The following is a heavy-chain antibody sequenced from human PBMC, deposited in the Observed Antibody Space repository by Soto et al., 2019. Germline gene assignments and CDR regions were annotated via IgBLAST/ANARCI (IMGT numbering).Heavy chain of an antibody. CDR3: VRDGTKTLRDWFDP. CDR2: IYATGTT. V-gene: IGHV4-4*07. Sequence: SETLSLTCTVSGASISGFYWSWIRKSAGKGLEWIGRIYATGTTDYNPSLKSRVMMSVDTSKKQFSLKLRSVTAADTAVYYCVRDGTKTLRDWFDPWGQGIFVTVS. J-gene: IGHJ5*02. CDR1: GASISGFY. D-gene: IGHD1-1*01.